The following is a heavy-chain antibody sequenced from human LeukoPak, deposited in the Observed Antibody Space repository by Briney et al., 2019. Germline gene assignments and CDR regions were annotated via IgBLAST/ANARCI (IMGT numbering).Heavy chain of an antibody. CDR2: IYSAGGGGTT. Sequence: GGSLRLSCAASGFSVSSNYMSWVRQAPGKGLEWVSIIYSAGGGGTTYYADSVKGRFAISRDNSKNTLYLQMNSLRAEDTAVYYCALQRPLKGVWGQGTTVTVSS. J-gene: IGHJ6*02. D-gene: IGHD1-1*01. CDR3: ALQRPLKGV. CDR1: GFSVSSNY. V-gene: IGHV3-53*01.